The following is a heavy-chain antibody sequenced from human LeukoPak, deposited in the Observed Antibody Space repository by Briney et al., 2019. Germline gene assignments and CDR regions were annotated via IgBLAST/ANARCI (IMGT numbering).Heavy chain of an antibody. D-gene: IGHD3-22*01. Sequence: ASVKVSCKASGYTFTGYYMHWVRQAPGQGLEWMGRINPNSGGTNYAQKFQGRVTMTRDTSISTAYMELSRLRSDDTAAYYCARSAYYYDSSGYNDYWGQGTLVTVSS. CDR1: GYTFTGYY. CDR3: ARSAYYYDSSGYNDY. V-gene: IGHV1-2*06. J-gene: IGHJ4*02. CDR2: INPNSGGT.